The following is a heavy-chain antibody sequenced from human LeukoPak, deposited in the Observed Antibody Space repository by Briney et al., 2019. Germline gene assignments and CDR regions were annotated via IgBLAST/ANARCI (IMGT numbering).Heavy chain of an antibody. D-gene: IGHD5-12*01. J-gene: IGHJ4*02. Sequence: SETLPLTCTVSGGSINSYYWSWIRQPAGKGLEWIGRIYSSGATNYNPSLNSRVNISVATSKNQFSLKLNSVTAADTAVYFCARVSRGGSYDVDYWGQGTLVTVSS. V-gene: IGHV4-4*07. CDR2: IYSSGAT. CDR3: ARVSRGGSYDVDY. CDR1: GGSINSYY.